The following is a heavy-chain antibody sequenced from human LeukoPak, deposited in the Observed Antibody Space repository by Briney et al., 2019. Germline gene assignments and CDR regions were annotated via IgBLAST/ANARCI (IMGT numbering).Heavy chain of an antibody. V-gene: IGHV4-59*01. CDR2: MSYSGST. D-gene: IGHD2-21*02. CDR3: ARVPARRVVTTPTYFDY. J-gene: IGHJ4*01. Sequence: SETLSLTCTVSGGSISSYYWSWIRQPPGKGLEWIGYMSYSGSTNYNPSLKSRVTISVDTSKNQFSLKLSSVTAADTAVYYCARVPARRVVTTPTYFDYWGQGTLVTVSP. CDR1: GGSISSYY.